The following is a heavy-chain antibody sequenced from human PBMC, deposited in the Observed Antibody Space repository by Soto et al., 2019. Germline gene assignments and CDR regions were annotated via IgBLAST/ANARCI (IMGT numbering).Heavy chain of an antibody. CDR3: AKEIAAAPLAGGKSWFDP. CDR2: IIPIFGTA. CDR1: GGTFSSYA. V-gene: IGHV1-69*01. D-gene: IGHD6-13*01. Sequence: QVQLVQSGAEVKKPGSSVKVSCKASGGTFSSYAISWVRQAPGQGLEWMGGIIPIFGTANYAQKFQGRVTITADESTSTAYMELSSLRSEDTAVYYCAKEIAAAPLAGGKSWFDPWGQGTLVTVSS. J-gene: IGHJ5*02.